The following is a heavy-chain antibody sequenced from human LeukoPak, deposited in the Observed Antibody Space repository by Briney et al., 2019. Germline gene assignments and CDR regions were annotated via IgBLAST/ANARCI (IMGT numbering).Heavy chain of an antibody. J-gene: IGHJ4*02. V-gene: IGHV3-74*01. CDR3: AREYYYDTSGYLEDY. Sequence: PGGSLRLSCAASGFTFSSYWMHWVRQAPGKGLVWVSRINTDGSSTSYADSVKGRFTISRDNAKNTLYLQMNSLRAEDTAVYYCAREYYYDTSGYLEDYWGQGTPVTVSS. D-gene: IGHD3-22*01. CDR1: GFTFSSYW. CDR2: INTDGSST.